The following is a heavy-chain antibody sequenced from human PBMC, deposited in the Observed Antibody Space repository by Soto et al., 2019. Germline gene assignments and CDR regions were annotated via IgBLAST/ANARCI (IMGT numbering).Heavy chain of an antibody. CDR1: GYTFTSYG. Sequence: QVQLVQSGAEVKKPGASVKVSCKASGYTFTSYGISWVRQAPGQGLEWMGWISAYNGNTNYAQKLQGRVTMTTDTSTXTAYXXLRSXXSDXXXXXXXXXXXXXXXXXXXXXDYXGQGTLVTVSS. CDR2: ISAYNGNT. V-gene: IGHV1-18*01. J-gene: IGHJ4*02. CDR3: XXXXXXXXXXXXXXDY.